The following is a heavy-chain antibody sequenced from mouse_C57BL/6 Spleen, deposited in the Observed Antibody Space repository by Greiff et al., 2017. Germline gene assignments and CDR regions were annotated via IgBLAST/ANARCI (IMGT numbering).Heavy chain of an antibody. CDR1: GYTFTDYY. CDR3: ARKLAYAMDD. V-gene: IGHV1-76*01. D-gene: IGHD4-1*01. Sequence: QVQLQQSGAELVRPGASVKLSCKASGYTFTDYYINWVKQRPGQGLEWIARIYPGSGNTYYNEKFKGKATLTAEKSSSTAYMQLSSLTSEDSAVYFCARKLAYAMDDWGQGTSVTVS. J-gene: IGHJ4*01. CDR2: IYPGSGNT.